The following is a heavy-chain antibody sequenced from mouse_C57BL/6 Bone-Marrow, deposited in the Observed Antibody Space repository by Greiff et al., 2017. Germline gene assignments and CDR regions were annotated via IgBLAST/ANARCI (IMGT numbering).Heavy chain of an antibody. V-gene: IGHV3-6*01. CDR1: GYSITSGYY. CDR2: ISYDGSN. J-gene: IGHJ1*03. CDR3: ASEESFCGCRVWNCDV. D-gene: IGHD6-1*01. Sequence: DVHLVESGPGLVKPSQSLSLTCSVTGYSITSGYYWNWIRQFPGNKLEWMGYISYDGSNNYNPSLKNRISITHDTSKNQFFLRLNSVTTEDTATYYCASEESFCGCRVWNCDVWGTGTTVTVSS.